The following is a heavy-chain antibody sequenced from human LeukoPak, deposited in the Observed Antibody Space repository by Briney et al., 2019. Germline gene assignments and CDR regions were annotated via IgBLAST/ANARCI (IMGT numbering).Heavy chain of an antibody. Sequence: GGSLRLSCAASGFTFSDHYMDWVRQAPGKGLEWVGRSRNKAKTYTTTFAASVQGRFTISRDDSMNSLYLQMNSLKTEDTAVYYCARVSQTHCLGTSCSTSYFDFWGQGALVTVSS. CDR2: SRNKAKTYTT. CDR3: ARVSQTHCLGTSCSTSYFDF. CDR1: GFTFSDHY. D-gene: IGHD2-2*02. J-gene: IGHJ4*02. V-gene: IGHV3-72*01.